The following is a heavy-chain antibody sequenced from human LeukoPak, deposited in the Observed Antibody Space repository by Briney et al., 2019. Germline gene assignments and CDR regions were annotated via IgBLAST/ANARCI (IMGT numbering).Heavy chain of an antibody. CDR2: ISAYNDNT. Sequence: GASVKVSCKASGYTFTSYGISWVRQAPGQGLEWMGWISAYNDNTNYAQKLQGRVTMTTDTSTSTAYMELRSLRSDDTAVYYCAKEDIYYDSSGYYAKVNYYGMDVWGQETTVTVSS. CDR1: GYTFTSYG. V-gene: IGHV1-18*01. D-gene: IGHD3-22*01. J-gene: IGHJ6*02. CDR3: AKEDIYYDSSGYYAKVNYYGMDV.